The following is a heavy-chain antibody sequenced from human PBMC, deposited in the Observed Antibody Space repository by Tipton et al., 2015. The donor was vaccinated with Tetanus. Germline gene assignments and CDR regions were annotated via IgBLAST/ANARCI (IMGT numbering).Heavy chain of an antibody. V-gene: IGHV3-21*01. D-gene: IGHD6-25*01. CDR3: ASGSALDY. CDR1: GFTFTRYA. J-gene: IGHJ4*02. Sequence: SLRLSCAASGFTFTRYAMHWVRQAPGKGLEWVASISSTSSYIYYADSLKGRFTISRDNAKNSLYLQMNSLRAEDTAVYYCASGSALDYWGQGILVTVSS. CDR2: ISSTSSYI.